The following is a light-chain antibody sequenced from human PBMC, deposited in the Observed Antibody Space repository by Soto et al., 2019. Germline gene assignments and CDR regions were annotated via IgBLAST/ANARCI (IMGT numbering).Light chain of an antibody. CDR2: GAS. V-gene: IGKV3-20*01. CDR3: QQYGNLPET. J-gene: IGKJ2*01. CDR1: QKFNVTS. Sequence: EIVVTQAPGTLSLSPGERATLYCRASQKFNVTSLAWYQRKRCQPPRLLLFGASTSAAGIPDRYSGSGSGTDFTLTISRLEPEDFAVYFCQQYGNLPETFGQGTQLEI.